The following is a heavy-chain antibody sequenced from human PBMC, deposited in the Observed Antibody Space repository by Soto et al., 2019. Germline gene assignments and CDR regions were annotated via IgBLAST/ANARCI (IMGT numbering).Heavy chain of an antibody. D-gene: IGHD6-19*01. J-gene: IGHJ4*01. Sequence: KTSETLSLTCAVSGGPISSGGYSWSWIRQPPGKGLEWIGYIYHSGSTYYNPSLKSRVTISVDRSKNQFSLKLSSVTAADTAVDYCARVHVMVVAGSTFDYWGHGTLVTVSS. CDR1: GGPISSGGYS. V-gene: IGHV4-30-2*01. CDR3: ARVHVMVVAGSTFDY. CDR2: IYHSGST.